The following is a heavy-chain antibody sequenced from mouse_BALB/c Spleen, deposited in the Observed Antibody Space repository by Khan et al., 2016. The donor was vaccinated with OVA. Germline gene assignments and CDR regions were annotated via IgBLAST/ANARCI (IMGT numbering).Heavy chain of an antibody. D-gene: IGHD2-1*01. V-gene: IGHV14-4*02. CDR3: NAGGNYL. Sequence: VRLQQSGAELMRSGASVKLSCTASGFNIKDYYIQWVKQRPDQGLEWIGWIDPANGKTDYAPKFQDKATLTADTSSNTAYLLRTSLTSEDTAVYYCNAGGNYLWGQGTTLTVSS. J-gene: IGHJ2*01. CDR1: GFNIKDYY. CDR2: IDPANGKT.